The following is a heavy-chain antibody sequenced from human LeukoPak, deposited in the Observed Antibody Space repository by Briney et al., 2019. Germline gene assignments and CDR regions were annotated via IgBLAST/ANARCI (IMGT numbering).Heavy chain of an antibody. J-gene: IGHJ5*02. Sequence: KSPETLSLTCTVSGGSISSYYWSWIRQPAGKGLEWIGRIYSSGSTNYNPSLKSRVTMSVDTSKNQFSLKLSSVTAADTAVYYCARVRADYYGSGSHYKVWFDPWGQGTLVTVSS. D-gene: IGHD3-10*01. CDR1: GGSISSYY. V-gene: IGHV4-4*07. CDR3: ARVRADYYGSGSHYKVWFDP. CDR2: IYSSGST.